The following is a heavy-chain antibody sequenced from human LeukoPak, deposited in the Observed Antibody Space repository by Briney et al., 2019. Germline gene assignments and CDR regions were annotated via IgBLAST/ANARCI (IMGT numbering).Heavy chain of an antibody. Sequence: SETLSLTCTVSGGSISSSSYYWGRIRQPLGKGLEWIGSIYYTGSTYHNPSLKSRVTISVDTSKNQFSLKLGSVTAADTAVYYCASLHSSWLDYWGQGTLVTVSS. CDR1: GGSISSSSYY. CDR2: IYYTGST. J-gene: IGHJ4*02. D-gene: IGHD6-13*01. V-gene: IGHV4-39*01. CDR3: ASLHSSWLDY.